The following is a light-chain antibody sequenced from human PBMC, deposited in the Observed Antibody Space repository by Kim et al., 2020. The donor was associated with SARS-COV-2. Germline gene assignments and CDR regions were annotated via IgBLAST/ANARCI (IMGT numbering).Light chain of an antibody. Sequence: EVVLTQSPGTLSLSPGERASLSCRASQTVDTKYLVWYQQKPGQAPRLLIFDTSTRATGIPDRFSGSGSGTDFTLTISRLEPEDSAVYYCHQYGTSPENVGQGNKLDI. V-gene: IGKV3-20*01. CDR2: DTS. J-gene: IGKJ2*01. CDR3: HQYGTSPEN. CDR1: QTVDTKY.